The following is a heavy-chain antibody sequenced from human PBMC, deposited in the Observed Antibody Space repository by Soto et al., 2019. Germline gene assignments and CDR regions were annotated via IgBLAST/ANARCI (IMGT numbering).Heavy chain of an antibody. V-gene: IGHV3-23*01. CDR2: ISGSGGST. CDR3: AKDYYYDNPLDH. Sequence: GGSLRLSCAASGFTFSTYAMSWVRQAPGKGLEWVSVISGSGGSTYYADSVKGRFTISRDNSKNTLYLQMNSLRAEDTALYYCAKDYYYDNPLDHWGQGTPVTVSS. J-gene: IGHJ4*02. D-gene: IGHD3-22*01. CDR1: GFTFSTYA.